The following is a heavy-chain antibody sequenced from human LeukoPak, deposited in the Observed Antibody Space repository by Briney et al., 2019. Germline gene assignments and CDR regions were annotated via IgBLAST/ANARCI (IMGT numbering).Heavy chain of an antibody. CDR2: IYYSGST. J-gene: IGHJ5*02. V-gene: IGHV4-39*01. Sequence: PSESLSLTCTVSGGSISSSSYYWGWIRQPPWKGLEWIGSIYYSGSTYYNPSLKSRVTISVDTSKNQFSLKLSSVTAADTAVYYCARPEGFDPWGQGTLVTVSS. CDR1: GGSISSSSYY. CDR3: ARPEGFDP.